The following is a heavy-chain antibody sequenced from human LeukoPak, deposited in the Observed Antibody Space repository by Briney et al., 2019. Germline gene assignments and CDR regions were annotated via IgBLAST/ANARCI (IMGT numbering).Heavy chain of an antibody. D-gene: IGHD3-16*01. J-gene: IGHJ6*03. V-gene: IGHV4-61*09. CDR1: GGSISSGSYY. Sequence: SETLSLTCTVSGGSISSGSYYWSWVRQPAGKGLEWIGHIYTSGGTNYNPSLKSRVTISVDTSKNQFSLKLTSVTAADTAVYYCARDRGGRLDYYYVDVWGKGTTVTVSS. CDR2: IYTSGGT. CDR3: ARDRGGRLDYYYVDV.